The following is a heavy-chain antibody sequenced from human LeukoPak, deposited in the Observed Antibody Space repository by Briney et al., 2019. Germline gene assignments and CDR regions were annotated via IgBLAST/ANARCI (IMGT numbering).Heavy chain of an antibody. V-gene: IGHV3-53*04. Sequence: GGSLRLSCAASGFTVSSNYMSWVRQAPGKGLEWVSVIYSGGSTYYADSVKGRFTISRHNSKNTLYLQMNSLRAEDTAVYYRARGTDSSSWCWFDPWGQGTLVTVSS. CDR3: ARGTDSSSWCWFDP. D-gene: IGHD6-13*01. CDR2: IYSGGST. J-gene: IGHJ5*02. CDR1: GFTVSSNY.